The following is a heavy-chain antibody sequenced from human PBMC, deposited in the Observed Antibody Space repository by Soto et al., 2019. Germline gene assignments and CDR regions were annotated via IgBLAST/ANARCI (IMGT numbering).Heavy chain of an antibody. Sequence: HPGGSLRLSCAASGFTFSIYAMSWVRQAPGKGLEWASGISGSGDRTHYVDSVKGRFTISRDNVKNTLYLQMNSLRAEDTAVYYCAKASTYEYVWGSFRYYFDHWGQGALVTVSS. D-gene: IGHD3-16*02. J-gene: IGHJ4*02. CDR3: AKASTYEYVWGSFRYYFDH. CDR2: ISGSGDRT. CDR1: GFTFSIYA. V-gene: IGHV3-23*01.